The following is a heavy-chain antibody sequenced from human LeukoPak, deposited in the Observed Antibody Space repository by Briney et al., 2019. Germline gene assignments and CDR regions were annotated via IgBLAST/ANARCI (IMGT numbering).Heavy chain of an antibody. CDR3: AKDLSGSHDGVFDY. D-gene: IGHD2-8*01. V-gene: IGHV3-9*01. Sequence: GGSLRLSCAASGFTFDDYAMHWVRQAPGKGLEWVSGISLNSGSIGYADSVKGRFTISRDNAKNSLYLQMNSLRAEDTALYYCAKDLSGSHDGVFDYWGQGTLVTVSS. J-gene: IGHJ4*02. CDR1: GFTFDDYA. CDR2: ISLNSGSI.